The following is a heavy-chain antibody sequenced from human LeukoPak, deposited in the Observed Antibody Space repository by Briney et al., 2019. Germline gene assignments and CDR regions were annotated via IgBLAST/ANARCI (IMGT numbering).Heavy chain of an antibody. J-gene: IGHJ4*02. CDR2: ISYDGSNK. V-gene: IGHV3-30*03. CDR3: ARRTRGSWVDY. Sequence: GGSLRLSCAASGFTFSTYGMHWVRQAPGKGLEWVAVISYDGSNKYYADSVKGRFTISRDSSKNTLSLQMNSLRAEDTAVYYCARRTRGSWVDYWGQGTLVTVSS. D-gene: IGHD1-26*01. CDR1: GFTFSTYG.